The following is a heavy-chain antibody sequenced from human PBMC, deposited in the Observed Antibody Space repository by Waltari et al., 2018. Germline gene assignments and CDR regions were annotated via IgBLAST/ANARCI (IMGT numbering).Heavy chain of an antibody. CDR3: ARASPRLRYGDRNYDWYFDL. CDR2: IYTSGST. Sequence: QVQLQESGPGLVKPSETLSLTCTVPGGSISIYYWSWIRQPAGKGLEWIGRIYTSGSTNYNPSLKSRVTMSVDTSKNQFSLKLSSVTAADTAVYYCARASPRLRYGDRNYDWYFDLWGRGTLVTVSS. V-gene: IGHV4-4*07. D-gene: IGHD4-17*01. J-gene: IGHJ2*01. CDR1: GGSISIYY.